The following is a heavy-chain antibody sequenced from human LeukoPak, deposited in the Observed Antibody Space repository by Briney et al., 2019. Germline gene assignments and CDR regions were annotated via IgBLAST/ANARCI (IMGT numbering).Heavy chain of an antibody. Sequence: ASVKVSCKASGYTFTSYGISWVRQAPGQGLEWMGWISAYNGNTNYAQKLQGRVTMTTDTSTSTAYMELRSLRSDDTAVYYCARDSSGWYDYYYYYVDVWGKGTTVTVSS. J-gene: IGHJ6*03. V-gene: IGHV1-18*01. D-gene: IGHD6-19*01. CDR3: ARDSSGWYDYYYYYVDV. CDR1: GYTFTSYG. CDR2: ISAYNGNT.